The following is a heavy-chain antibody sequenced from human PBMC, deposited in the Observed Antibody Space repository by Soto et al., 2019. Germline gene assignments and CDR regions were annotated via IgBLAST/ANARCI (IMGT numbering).Heavy chain of an antibody. CDR2: ISGSGGST. V-gene: IGHV3-23*01. J-gene: IGHJ5*02. Sequence: GGSLRLSCAASGFTFSSYAMSWVRQAPGKGLEWVSAISGSGGSTYYADSVKGRFTISRDNSKNTLYLQMNSLRAEDTAVYYCAKDPPRFVVGATFGGVGTDPWGQGTLVTVSA. CDR1: GFTFSSYA. CDR3: AKDPPRFVVGATFGGVGTDP. D-gene: IGHD3-16*01.